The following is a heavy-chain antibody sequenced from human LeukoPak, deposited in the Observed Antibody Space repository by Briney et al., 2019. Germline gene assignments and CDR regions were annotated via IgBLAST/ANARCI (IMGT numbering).Heavy chain of an antibody. Sequence: GGAPRVSCAAPGFSFGSHSIKWGRPAPGQGLEWVSSISGGGTYKKYADSVKGRFTISRDNAKNSLYLQMNSLRDEDTAVYYCARGLGGLDYWGQGTLVTVSS. V-gene: IGHV3-21*01. CDR2: ISGGGTYK. J-gene: IGHJ4*02. CDR1: GFSFGSHS. CDR3: ARGLGGLDY. D-gene: IGHD3-16*01.